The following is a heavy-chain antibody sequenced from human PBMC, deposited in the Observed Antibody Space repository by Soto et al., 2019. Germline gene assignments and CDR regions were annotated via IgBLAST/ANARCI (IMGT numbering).Heavy chain of an antibody. J-gene: IGHJ4*02. CDR2: ISGRGANT. CDR3: AKCAGSGWYPDY. Sequence: EVQLLESAGGLVQPGGSLSLSCAASGFTFSSYAMRWVRQAPGKGLEWVSAISGRGANTYYADSVKGRFTISRDNSKNTLFLQLNSLRAEDTAVYYCAKCAGSGWYPDYWGQGTLVTVSS. CDR1: GFTFSSYA. V-gene: IGHV3-23*01. D-gene: IGHD6-19*01.